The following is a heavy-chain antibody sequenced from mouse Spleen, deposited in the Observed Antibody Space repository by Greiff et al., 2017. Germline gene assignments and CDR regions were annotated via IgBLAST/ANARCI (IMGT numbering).Heavy chain of an antibody. V-gene: IGHV2-4-1*01. CDR1: GFSLTDYA. CDR3: ARNGGTWYFDV. CDR2: IWNDGST. D-gene: IGHD3-3*01. Sequence: VQLQQSGPGLVAPSQSLSITCTVSGFSLTDYAVHWVRQSPGKGLEWLGVIWNDGSTDYNAAFISGLSIRKDNSKSQVFFKMNSLQADDTAIHYCARNGGTWYFDVWGAGTTVTVSS. J-gene: IGHJ1*01.